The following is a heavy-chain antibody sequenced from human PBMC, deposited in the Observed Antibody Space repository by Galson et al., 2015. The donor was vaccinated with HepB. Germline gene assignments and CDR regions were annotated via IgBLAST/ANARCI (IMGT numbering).Heavy chain of an antibody. CDR3: ARGDRMGESYYFDY. Sequence: VKVSCKASGGTFSSYAISWVRRAPGQGLEWMGGIIPIFGTANYAQKFQGRVTITADESTSTAYMELSSLRSEDTAVYYCARGDRMGESYYFDYWGQGTLVTVSS. D-gene: IGHD3-16*01. J-gene: IGHJ4*02. CDR1: GGTFSSYA. V-gene: IGHV1-69*13. CDR2: IIPIFGTA.